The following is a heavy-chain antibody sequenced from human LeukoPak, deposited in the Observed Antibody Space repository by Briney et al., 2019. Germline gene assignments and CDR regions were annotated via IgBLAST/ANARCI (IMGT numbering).Heavy chain of an antibody. D-gene: IGHD2-2*01. Sequence: ASVKVSCKASGYTFTGYYMHWVRRAPGQGLEWMGWINPNSGGTNYAQKFQGWVTMTRDTSISTAYMELSRLRSDDTAVYYCARGGSCSSTSCYDRYYGMDVWGKGTTVTVSS. V-gene: IGHV1-2*04. CDR3: ARGGSCSSTSCYDRYYGMDV. CDR2: INPNSGGT. J-gene: IGHJ6*04. CDR1: GYTFTGYY.